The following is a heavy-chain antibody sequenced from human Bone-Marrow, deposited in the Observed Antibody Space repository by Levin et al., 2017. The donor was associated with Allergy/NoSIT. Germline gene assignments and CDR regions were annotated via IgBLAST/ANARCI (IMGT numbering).Heavy chain of an antibody. D-gene: IGHD5-24*01. V-gene: IGHV4-61*03. CDR2: ISYSGST. CDR1: GGSITSGGYY. Sequence: SQTLSLTCTVSGGSITSGGYYWSWIRQPPGKRLEWIAYISYSGSTNYNPSLKSRVTLSVDTSKNHFSLNLTSVTAADTAVYYCARSLRRENFDYWGQGILVTVSS. CDR3: ARSLRRENFDY. J-gene: IGHJ4*02.